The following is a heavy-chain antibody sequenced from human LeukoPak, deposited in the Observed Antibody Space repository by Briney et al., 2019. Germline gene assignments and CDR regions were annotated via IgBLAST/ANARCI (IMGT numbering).Heavy chain of an antibody. D-gene: IGHD3-3*01. V-gene: IGHV3-7*01. J-gene: IGHJ6*02. CDR2: IKQDGSEK. CDR3: ARESADFWSGYFLRDYYYGMDV. Sequence: GGSLRLSCVASGFPFSSYWMSWVRQAPGKGLEWVANIKQDGSEKYYVDSVKGRFTISRDNAKNSLYLQMNSLRAEDTAVYYCARESADFWSGYFLRDYYYGMDVWGQGTTVTVSS. CDR1: GFPFSSYW.